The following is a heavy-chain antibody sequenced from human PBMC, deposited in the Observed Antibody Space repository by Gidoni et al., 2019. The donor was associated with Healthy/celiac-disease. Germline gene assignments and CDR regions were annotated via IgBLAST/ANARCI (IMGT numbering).Heavy chain of an antibody. J-gene: IGHJ4*02. D-gene: IGHD1-1*01. V-gene: IGHV4-38-2*01. CDR2: IYHSGRT. CDR3: ARGDLSTTDY. Sequence: QVPLQESGPGLVKPSAPLSLTCAVSGYSLSSGYYWGWIRQPPGKGLEWIGSIYHSGRTYYNPSLKSRVTISVYTSKNQVSLKLSSVTAADTAVYYCARGDLSTTDYWGQGTLVTVSS. CDR1: GYSLSSGYY.